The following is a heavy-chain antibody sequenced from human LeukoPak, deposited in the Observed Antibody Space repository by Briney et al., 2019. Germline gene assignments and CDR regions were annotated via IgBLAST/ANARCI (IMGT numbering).Heavy chain of an antibody. Sequence: SETLSLTCTVSGGSISSSSYYWGWIRQPPGKGLEWIGEINHSGSTNYNPSLKSRVTISVDTSKNQFSLKLSSVTAADTAVYYCARVKDPGGYYYYYYMDVWGKGTTVTVSS. V-gene: IGHV4-39*07. CDR3: ARVKDPGGYYYYYYMDV. D-gene: IGHD3-16*01. CDR2: INHSGST. J-gene: IGHJ6*03. CDR1: GGSISSSSYY.